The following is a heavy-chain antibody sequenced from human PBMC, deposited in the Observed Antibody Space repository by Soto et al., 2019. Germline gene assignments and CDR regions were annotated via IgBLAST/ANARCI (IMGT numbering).Heavy chain of an antibody. CDR3: SKGVIAAAALFDY. CDR2: ISGSGGST. D-gene: IGHD6-13*01. CDR1: GVTFSSYA. V-gene: IGHV3-23*01. Sequence: PGGSLRLSCAASGVTFSSYAMSWVRQAPGKGLEWASIISGSGGSTYYADSVKGRFTISRDNSKNTLYLQMNSLRAEDTAVYYCSKGVIAAAALFDYWGQGTLVTVSS. J-gene: IGHJ4*02.